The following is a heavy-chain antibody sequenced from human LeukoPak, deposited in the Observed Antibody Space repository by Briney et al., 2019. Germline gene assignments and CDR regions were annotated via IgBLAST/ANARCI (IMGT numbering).Heavy chain of an antibody. V-gene: IGHV4-59*01. D-gene: IGHD5-18*01. CDR2: IYYSGST. Sequence: KPSETLSLTCTVSGGSISSYYWSWIRQPPGKGLEWIGYIYYSGSTNYNPSLKSRVTISVDTSKNQFSLKLSSVTAADTAVYYCARGSADTAMVTIDYSSQGTLVTVSS. CDR1: GGSISSYY. CDR3: ARGSADTAMVTIDY. J-gene: IGHJ4*02.